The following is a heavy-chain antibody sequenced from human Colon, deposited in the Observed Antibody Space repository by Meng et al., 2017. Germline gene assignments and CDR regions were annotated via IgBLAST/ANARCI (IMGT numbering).Heavy chain of an antibody. CDR1: GDSISTSHW. D-gene: IGHD2-21*01. Sequence: QVQLQESGPGLVKPSGTLSLTCDVSGDSISTSHWWSWVRQPPGKGLEWIGEISHFEKTNYNPSLKDRVTISMDKSKNQFSLRVTSVTAADTAVYFCAALKLPYCPPTHWGQGTLVTVSS. CDR2: ISHFEKT. V-gene: IGHV4-4*02. J-gene: IGHJ1*01. CDR3: AALKLPYCPPTH.